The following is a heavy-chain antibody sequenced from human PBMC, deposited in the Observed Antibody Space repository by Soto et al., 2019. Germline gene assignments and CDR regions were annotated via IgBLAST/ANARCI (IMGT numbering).Heavy chain of an antibody. D-gene: IGHD3-9*01. V-gene: IGHV3-30-3*01. CDR2: ISYDGSNK. CDR3: AIIRYVDGPRGGYFGMDV. Sequence: LSCAASGFTFSRYAMHWVRQAPGKGLEGVAVISYDGSNKYYADSVKGRFTISRDNSKNTLYLQMNSLRAEDTAVYYCAIIRYVDGPRGGYFGMDVWGQGTTVTVSS. CDR1: GFTFSRYA. J-gene: IGHJ6*02.